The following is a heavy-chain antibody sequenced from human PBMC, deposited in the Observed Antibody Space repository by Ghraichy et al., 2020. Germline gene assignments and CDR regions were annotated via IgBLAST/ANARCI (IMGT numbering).Heavy chain of an antibody. CDR1: GGTFSSYA. D-gene: IGHD1-1*01. CDR3: ARGGVSSKSWNLIDY. J-gene: IGHJ4*02. V-gene: IGHV1-69*13. Sequence: SVKVSCKASGGTFSSYAISWVRQAPGQGLEWMGGIIPIFGTANYAQKFQGRVTITADESTSTAYMELSSLRSEDTAVYYCARGGVSSKSWNLIDYWGQGTLVTVSS. CDR2: IIPIFGTA.